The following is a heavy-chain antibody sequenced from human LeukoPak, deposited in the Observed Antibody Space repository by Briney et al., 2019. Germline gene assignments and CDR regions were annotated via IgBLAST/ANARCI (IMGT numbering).Heavy chain of an antibody. CDR1: GGSISPYF. J-gene: IGHJ5*02. CDR2: ISYTGST. CDR3: ARDDYRGVTNFDP. Sequence: SETLSLACTVSGGSISPYFWSWFRQPPGKGLEWIGYISYTGSTIYSPSLKSRVTISVDTSKNQFSLQLTSVTAADTAVYYCARDDYRGVTNFDPWGQGTLVTVSS. V-gene: IGHV4-59*01. D-gene: IGHD3-10*01.